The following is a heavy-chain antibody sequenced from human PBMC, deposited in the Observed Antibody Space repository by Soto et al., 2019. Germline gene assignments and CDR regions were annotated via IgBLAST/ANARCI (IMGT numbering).Heavy chain of an antibody. J-gene: IGHJ5*02. CDR1: GGSISSSSYY. Sequence: SETLSLTCTVSGGSISSSSYYWGWIRQPPGKGLEWIGSIYYSGSTYYNPSLKSRVTISVDTSKNQFSLKLSSVTAADTAVYYCARQQYDFWSGFSRAWFDPWGQGTLVTVSS. D-gene: IGHD3-3*01. CDR2: IYYSGST. V-gene: IGHV4-39*01. CDR3: ARQQYDFWSGFSRAWFDP.